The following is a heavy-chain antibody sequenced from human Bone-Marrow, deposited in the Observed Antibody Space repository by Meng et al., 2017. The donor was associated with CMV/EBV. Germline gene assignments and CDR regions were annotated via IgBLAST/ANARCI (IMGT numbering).Heavy chain of an antibody. CDR3: ARCPLLWFGELLPRFDP. V-gene: IGHV4-34*01. CDR2: INHSGST. CDR1: GGSLSGYY. D-gene: IGHD3-10*01. J-gene: IGHJ5*02. Sequence: GGSLSGYYWSWIRQPPGKGLEGIGEINHSGSTNYNPSLKSRVTISVDTSKNQFPLKLSSVTAADTAVYYCARCPLLWFGELLPRFDPWGQGTLVTVSS.